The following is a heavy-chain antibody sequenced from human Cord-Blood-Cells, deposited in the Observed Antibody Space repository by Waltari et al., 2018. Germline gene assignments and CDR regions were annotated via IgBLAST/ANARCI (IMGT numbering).Heavy chain of an antibody. CDR3: ARGGLEYFQH. CDR2: INHSGST. CDR1: GGSFSGYY. V-gene: IGHV4-34*01. J-gene: IGHJ1*01. Sequence: QVRLQQWGAGLLKPSETLSLTCAVYGGSFSGYYWSWIRQPPGKGLEWIGEINHSGSTNYNPSLKSRVTISVDTSKNQFSLKLSSVTAADTAVYYCARGGLEYFQHWGQGTLVTVSS.